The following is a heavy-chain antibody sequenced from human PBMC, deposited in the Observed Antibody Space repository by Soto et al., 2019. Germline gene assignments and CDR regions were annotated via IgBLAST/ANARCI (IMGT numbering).Heavy chain of an antibody. CDR2: IIPIFGTP. CDR3: ARDREAYGSGNYYNRIAF. CDR1: GGIFSTYA. J-gene: IGHJ4*02. V-gene: IGHV1-69*01. D-gene: IGHD3-10*01. Sequence: QVQLVQSGAEVKKPGSSVKVSCKASGGIFSTYAISWLRQAPGQGLEWMGGIIPIFGTPNYAQRFQGRVTIPAAESTRTAYMELRRLRSEDTAVYSFARDREAYGSGNYYNRIAFGGQGALLPVSS.